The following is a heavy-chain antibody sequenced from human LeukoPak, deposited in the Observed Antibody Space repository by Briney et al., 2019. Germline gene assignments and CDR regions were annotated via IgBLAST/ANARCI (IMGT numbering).Heavy chain of an antibody. CDR3: ARHPAIAAADTGFDP. V-gene: IGHV4-38-2*02. J-gene: IGHJ5*02. D-gene: IGHD6-13*01. CDR2: IYHSGST. CDR1: GYSISSGYY. Sequence: PSETLSLTCTVSGYSISSGYYWGWIRQPPGKGLEWIGSIYHSGSTYYNPSLKSRVTISVDTSKNQFSLKLSSVTAADTAVYYCARHPAIAAADTGFDPWGQGTLVTVSS.